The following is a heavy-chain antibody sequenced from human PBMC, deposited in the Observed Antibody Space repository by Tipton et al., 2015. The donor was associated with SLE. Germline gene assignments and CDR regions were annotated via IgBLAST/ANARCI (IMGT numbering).Heavy chain of an antibody. Sequence: GSLRLSCTASGFTFSDYGMHWVRQAPDGGLEGAAFIRFDGTSQYYADSVKGRFTITRDNAKDTLYLQMNGLRAEDTAFYHCARAMAVYGSGNSFSYYVDYWGQGALVTVSS. V-gene: IGHV3-30*02. CDR1: GFTFSDYG. J-gene: IGHJ4*02. CDR2: IRFDGTSQ. CDR3: ARAMAVYGSGNSFSYYVDY. D-gene: IGHD3-10*01.